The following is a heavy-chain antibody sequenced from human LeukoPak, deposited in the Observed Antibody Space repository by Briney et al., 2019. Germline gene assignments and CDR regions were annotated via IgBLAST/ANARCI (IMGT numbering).Heavy chain of an antibody. CDR3: ARDREVTTNYGDSYFDP. CDR1: GGSISSGSSY. V-gene: IGHV4-61*02. CDR2: IYSGGSS. D-gene: IGHD4-17*01. J-gene: IGHJ5*02. Sequence: PSQTLSLTCTVSGGSISSGSSYWSWIRQPAGKGLEWIGRIYSGGSSNYNPSLKSRVTISADTSKNQFSLTLSSVTAADTAVYYCARDREVTTNYGDSYFDPWGQGTLVTVSS.